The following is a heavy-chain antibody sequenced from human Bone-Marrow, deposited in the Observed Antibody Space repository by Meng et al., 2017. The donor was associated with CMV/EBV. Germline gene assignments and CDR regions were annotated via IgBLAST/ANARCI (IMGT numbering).Heavy chain of an antibody. Sequence: GGSLRLSCAASGFTFSSYDMHWVRQATGKGLEWVSAIGTAGDTYYPGSVKGRFTISRENAKNSLYLQMNSLRAGDTAVYYCARGVPYCSSTSCYYFDYCGQGTLVTVSS. D-gene: IGHD2-2*01. CDR3: ARGVPYCSSTSCYYFDY. CDR2: IGTAGDT. V-gene: IGHV3-13*01. J-gene: IGHJ4*02. CDR1: GFTFSSYD.